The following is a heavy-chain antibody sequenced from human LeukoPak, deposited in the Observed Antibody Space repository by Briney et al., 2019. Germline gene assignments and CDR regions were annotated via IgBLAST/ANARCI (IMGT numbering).Heavy chain of an antibody. CDR2: INPNSGGT. J-gene: IGHJ4*02. CDR1: GYTFTGYY. Sequence: ASVKVSCKASGYTFTGYYMHWVRQAPGQGLEWMGWINPNSGGTNYAQKFQGRVTMTRDTSISTAYMELSRLRSDDTAVYYCARGYYYGSGSPKNFDYWGQGTLVTVSS. CDR3: ARGYYYGSGSPKNFDY. V-gene: IGHV1-2*02. D-gene: IGHD3-10*01.